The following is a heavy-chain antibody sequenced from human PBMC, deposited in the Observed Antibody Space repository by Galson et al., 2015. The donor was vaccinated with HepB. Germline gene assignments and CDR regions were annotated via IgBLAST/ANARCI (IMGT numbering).Heavy chain of an antibody. D-gene: IGHD3-10*01. CDR1: GFTFSSYS. CDR3: ARDPVVFYYGSGSYTNWFDP. CDR2: ISSSSSYI. V-gene: IGHV3-21*01. Sequence: SLRLYCAASGFTFSSYSMNWVRQAPGKGLEWVPSISSSSSYIYYADSVKGRFTISRDNAKNSLYLQMNSLRAEDTAVYYCARDPVVFYYGSGSYTNWFDPWGQGTLVTVSS. J-gene: IGHJ5*02.